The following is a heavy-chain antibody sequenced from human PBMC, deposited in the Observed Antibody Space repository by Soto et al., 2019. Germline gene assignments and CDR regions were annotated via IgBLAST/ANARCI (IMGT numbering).Heavy chain of an antibody. CDR2: IIPIFGTA. CDR3: ARWKYGSGSSKQFDY. V-gene: IGHV1-69*01. Sequence: QVQLVQSGAEVKKPGSSVKVSCKASGGTFSSYAISWVRQAPGQGLEWMGGIIPIFGTANYAQKFQGRVTLTADEYTSTAYMELSSLRSEDTAVYYCARWKYGSGSSKQFDYWGQGTLVTVSS. CDR1: GGTFSSYA. D-gene: IGHD3-10*01. J-gene: IGHJ4*02.